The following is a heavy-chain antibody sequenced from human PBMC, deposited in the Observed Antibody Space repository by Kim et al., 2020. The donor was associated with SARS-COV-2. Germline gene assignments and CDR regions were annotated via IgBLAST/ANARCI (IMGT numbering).Heavy chain of an antibody. V-gene: IGHV4-39*01. Sequence: TYYNPSLKGRVTNSVDTSKKQFSLRLSSVTAADAAVYYCARHLRNWYFDLWGRGTLVTVSS. J-gene: IGHJ2*01. CDR2: T. CDR3: ARHLRNWYFDL.